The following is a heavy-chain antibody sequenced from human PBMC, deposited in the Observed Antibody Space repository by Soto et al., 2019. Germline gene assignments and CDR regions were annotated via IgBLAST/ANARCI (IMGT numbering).Heavy chain of an antibody. V-gene: IGHV3-30*04. CDR2: ISRDGSHK. CDR3: ARSRNSAVADAFDF. J-gene: IGHJ4*02. D-gene: IGHD1-26*01. CDR1: GFTFRNYA. Sequence: GGSLRLSCAASGFTFRNYAIHWVRQAPGKGLEWVAVISRDGSHKYYLDSVKGRFTISRDNSKDTVNLLMNSLRDDDSAMYYCARSRNSAVADAFDFWGQGTLVTVSS.